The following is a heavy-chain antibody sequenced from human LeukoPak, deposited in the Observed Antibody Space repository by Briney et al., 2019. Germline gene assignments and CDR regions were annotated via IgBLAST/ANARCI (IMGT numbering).Heavy chain of an antibody. Sequence: GGSLRLSCAASGFTFSSYSMSWVRQAPGKGLEWVSSISDNSYWIYYADSVEGRFIISRDNAKKSLYLQMNSLRVEDTAVYYCARDRGYCRGTTCYAYYFDSWGQGTLVTVSS. J-gene: IGHJ4*02. CDR2: ISDNSYWI. V-gene: IGHV3-21*01. CDR3: ARDRGYCRGTTCYAYYFDS. CDR1: GFTFSSYS. D-gene: IGHD2-2*01.